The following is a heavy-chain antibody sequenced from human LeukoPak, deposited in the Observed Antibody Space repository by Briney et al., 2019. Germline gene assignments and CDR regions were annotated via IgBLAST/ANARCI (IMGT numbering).Heavy chain of an antibody. CDR2: IYYSGST. Sequence: SETLSLTCTVSGGSISSYYWSWIRQPPGKGLEWIGYIYYSGSTNYNPSLKSRVTISVDTSKNQFSLKLNSVTAADTAVYYCARVRGSGGSYDLDYWGQGTLVTVSS. V-gene: IGHV4-59*12. D-gene: IGHD1-26*01. CDR1: GGSISSYY. CDR3: ARVRGSGGSYDLDY. J-gene: IGHJ4*02.